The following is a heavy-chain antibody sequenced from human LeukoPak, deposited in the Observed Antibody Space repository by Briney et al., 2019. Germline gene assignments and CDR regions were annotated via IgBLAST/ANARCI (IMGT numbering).Heavy chain of an antibody. D-gene: IGHD5-18*01. J-gene: IGHJ4*02. CDR2: IYHSGST. V-gene: IGHV4-38-2*02. Sequence: SETLSLTCTVSGYSISSGYYWGWIRQPPGKGLEWIGSIYHSGSTYYNSSLKSRVTISVDTSKNQFSLKLSSVTAADTAVYYCAREPRGYSYGYDYWGQGTLVTVSS. CDR3: AREPRGYSYGYDY. CDR1: GYSISSGYY.